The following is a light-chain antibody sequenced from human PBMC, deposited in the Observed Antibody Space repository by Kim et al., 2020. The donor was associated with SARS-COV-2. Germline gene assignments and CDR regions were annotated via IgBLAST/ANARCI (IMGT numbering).Light chain of an antibody. CDR3: QSYDSSLSGRV. Sequence: TVTIPCSGSSSNIGAGYDIHWYQQLPGSAPKLLIYGVNNRPSGVPDRFSGSKSGTSASLAITGLQAEDEAEYFCQSYDSSLSGRVFGGGTQLTVL. J-gene: IGLJ3*02. CDR1: SSNIGAGYD. V-gene: IGLV1-40*01. CDR2: GVN.